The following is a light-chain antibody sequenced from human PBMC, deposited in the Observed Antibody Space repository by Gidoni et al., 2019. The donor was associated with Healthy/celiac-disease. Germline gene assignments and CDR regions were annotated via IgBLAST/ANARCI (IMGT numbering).Light chain of an antibody. J-gene: IGKJ1*01. CDR2: AAS. CDR3: QQSYSTPT. V-gene: IGKV1-39*01. Sequence: DIQITPSPSSLSASVGYSVTITCRASQSISSYLNWYQQKPGKTPKLLIYAASSLQSEVPSRFSGSGSGTDFTLSISSLQPEDFANYYCQQSYSTPTFGQGTKVEIK. CDR1: QSISSY.